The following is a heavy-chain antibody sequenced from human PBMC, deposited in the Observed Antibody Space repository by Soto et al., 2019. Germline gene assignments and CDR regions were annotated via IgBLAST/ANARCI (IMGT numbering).Heavy chain of an antibody. CDR3: ARDPIQFLQTAPRGMDV. D-gene: IGHD3-3*01. CDR1: AYTFTSYG. CDR2: ISAYNGNT. Sequence: QVQLVQSGAEVKKPGASVKVSCKASAYTFTSYGISWVRQAPGQGLEWMGWISAYNGNTNYAQKFQSRVTMTTDTPTSTAYMEMRSLRSDDTAVYYCARDPIQFLQTAPRGMDVWGQGTTVTVSS. V-gene: IGHV1-18*01. J-gene: IGHJ6*02.